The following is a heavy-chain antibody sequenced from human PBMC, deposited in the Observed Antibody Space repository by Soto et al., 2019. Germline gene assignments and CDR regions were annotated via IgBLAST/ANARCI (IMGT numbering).Heavy chain of an antibody. CDR3: ARALYDTDCVPVGAESRYYVMDV. Sequence: QVQLVQSGAEVKTPGASVKVSCKASQYTFTNYCVHWVRQAPGQGLEWMGVINPSGGNSKYAQRFRGRVTMTRDTSTSTVYMDLRSLRPDDTAVYFCARALYDTDCVPVGAESRYYVMDVWGRGTTVTVSS. J-gene: IGHJ6*02. CDR1: QYTFTNYC. CDR2: INPSGGNS. D-gene: IGHD2-21*01. V-gene: IGHV1-46*01.